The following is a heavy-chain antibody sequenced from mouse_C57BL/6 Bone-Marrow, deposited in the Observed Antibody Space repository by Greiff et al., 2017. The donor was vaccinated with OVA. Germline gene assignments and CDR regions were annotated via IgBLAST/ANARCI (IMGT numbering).Heavy chain of an antibody. CDR2: ICSGSSTI. V-gene: IGHV5-17*01. CDR1: GFTFSDYG. CDR3: ERSRRGGVDY. Sequence: EVQGVESGGGLVKPGGSLKLSCAASGFTFSDYGMHWVRQAPETGLEWVAYICSGSSTIYYADTVKGRFTISRDNAKNTLFLQMTSRRSEDTAMYDCERSRRGGVDYWGQGTTLTVSS. J-gene: IGHJ2*01.